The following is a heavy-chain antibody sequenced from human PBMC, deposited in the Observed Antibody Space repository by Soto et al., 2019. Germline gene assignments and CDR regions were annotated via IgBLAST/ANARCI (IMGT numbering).Heavy chain of an antibody. CDR2: ISGSGGST. CDR1: GFTFSSYA. CDR3: ANDPTRKTVVVVAAPFDY. V-gene: IGHV3-23*01. Sequence: EVQLLESGGGLVQPGGSLRLSCAASGFTFSSYAMSWVRQAPGKGLEWVSAISGSGGSTYYADSVKGRFTISRDNSKNTLYLQMNSLRAEDTAVYYCANDPTRKTVVVVAAPFDYWGQGTLVTVSS. J-gene: IGHJ4*02. D-gene: IGHD2-15*01.